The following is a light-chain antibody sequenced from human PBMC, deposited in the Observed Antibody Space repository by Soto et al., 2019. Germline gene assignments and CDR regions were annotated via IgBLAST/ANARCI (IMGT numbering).Light chain of an antibody. CDR2: SNN. CDR1: SSNIGSNT. Sequence: AVVTQPPSASGTPGQRVTISCSGSSSNIGSNTVNWYQQLPGTAPKLLIYSNNQRPSGVPDRFSGSKSGTSASLAISGLHSEDEADYYCAAWDDSLNGVVFGGGTKLTVL. V-gene: IGLV1-44*01. CDR3: AAWDDSLNGVV. J-gene: IGLJ2*01.